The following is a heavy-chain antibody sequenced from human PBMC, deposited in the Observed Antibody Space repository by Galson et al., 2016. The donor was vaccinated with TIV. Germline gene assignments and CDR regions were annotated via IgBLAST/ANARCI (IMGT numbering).Heavy chain of an antibody. CDR3: SREKYSGFGF. Sequence: SVKVSCKASGYIFTTYYIHWVRQAPGQGLEWMGMFNPSGVTTSYAEKFQDRVTMSMDTPTSTFYMELSSLTSEDTAIYYCSREKYSGFGFWGQGTLVTVSS. CDR1: GYIFTTYY. V-gene: IGHV1-46*01. J-gene: IGHJ4*02. D-gene: IGHD5-12*01. CDR2: FNPSGVTT.